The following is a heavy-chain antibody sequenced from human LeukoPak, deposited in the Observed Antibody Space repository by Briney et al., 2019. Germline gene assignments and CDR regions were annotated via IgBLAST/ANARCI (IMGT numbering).Heavy chain of an antibody. CDR1: GYTFTSYA. D-gene: IGHD6-13*01. V-gene: IGHV1-3*01. Sequence: ASVKVSCKASGYTFTSYAMHWVRRAPGQRLEWMGWINAGNGNTKYSQKFQGRVTITRDTSASTAYMELSSLRSEDTAVYYCARGRDGSSRYDYFDYWGQGTLVTVSS. CDR2: INAGNGNT. CDR3: ARGRDGSSRYDYFDY. J-gene: IGHJ4*02.